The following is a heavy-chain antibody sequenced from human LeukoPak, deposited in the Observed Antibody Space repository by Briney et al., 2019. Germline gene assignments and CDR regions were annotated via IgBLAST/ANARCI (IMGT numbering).Heavy chain of an antibody. Sequence: GGSLRLSCAASGFTFSYYGMHWVRQAPGKGLEWVAFIRYDGSNKYYADSVKGRFTISRDNSKNTLYLQMNSLRAEDTAVYYCATHSRPNFDYWGQGTLVTVSS. D-gene: IGHD1-26*01. CDR2: IRYDGSNK. CDR3: ATHSRPNFDY. J-gene: IGHJ4*02. V-gene: IGHV3-30*02. CDR1: GFTFSYYG.